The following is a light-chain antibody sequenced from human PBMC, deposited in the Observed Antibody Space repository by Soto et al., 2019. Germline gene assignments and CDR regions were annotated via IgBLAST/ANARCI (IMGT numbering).Light chain of an antibody. CDR1: SSNIGAGYD. J-gene: IGLJ1*01. CDR3: QSYDSSLSAYYV. CDR2: GNS. Sequence: QSVLTQPPSVSGAPGQRVTISCTGSSSNIGAGYDVHWYQQLPGTAPKLLIYGNSNRPSGVPDRFSGSKSGTSDSLAITGLQAEDEADYYCQSYDSSLSAYYVFGNGTKVTVL. V-gene: IGLV1-40*01.